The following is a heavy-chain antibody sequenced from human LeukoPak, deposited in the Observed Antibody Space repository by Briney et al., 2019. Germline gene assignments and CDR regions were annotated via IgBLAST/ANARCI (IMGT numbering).Heavy chain of an antibody. D-gene: IGHD4-17*01. V-gene: IGHV3-30*18. CDR1: GFTFRSYG. CDR3: AKARPFMTTMTTTPS. CDR2: ISYDGTNQ. Sequence: GRSLRLSCAASGFTFRSYGMHWVRQAPGKGLEWVAVISYDGTNQYYADSVKGRFTISRDNSKDTLYLQLNSLRADDTAVYYCAKARPFMTTMTTTPSWGQGTQVTVSS. J-gene: IGHJ5*02.